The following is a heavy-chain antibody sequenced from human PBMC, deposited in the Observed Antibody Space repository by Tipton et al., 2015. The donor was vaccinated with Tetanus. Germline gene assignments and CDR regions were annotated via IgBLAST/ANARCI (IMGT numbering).Heavy chain of an antibody. CDR2: IYYSGSP. CDR1: GDSISSYY. CDR3: ARDPGNFKITNAFDI. V-gene: IGHV4-59*01. D-gene: IGHD3-10*01. J-gene: IGHJ3*02. Sequence: TLSLTCTVSGDSISSYYWSRIRQPPGKGLEWIGHIYYSGSPDYNPSLKSRVTISVDTSKNQFSLKLSYVTAADTAVFYCARDPGNFKITNAFDIWGQGTMVTVSS.